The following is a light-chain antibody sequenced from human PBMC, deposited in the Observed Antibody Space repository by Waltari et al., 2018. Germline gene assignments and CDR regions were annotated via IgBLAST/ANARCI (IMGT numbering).Light chain of an antibody. CDR3: QSADSSGTYVI. V-gene: IGLV3-25*03. Sequence: SYELTQPPSVSVSPGQPARITCSGDALPKQHGFWYQQKPGQAPVLAIHRDTERPSGIPERFSGSNSGTTVTLTITAVQAEDEADYYCQSADSSGTYVIFGGGTKLSVL. CDR2: RDT. J-gene: IGLJ2*01. CDR1: ALPKQH.